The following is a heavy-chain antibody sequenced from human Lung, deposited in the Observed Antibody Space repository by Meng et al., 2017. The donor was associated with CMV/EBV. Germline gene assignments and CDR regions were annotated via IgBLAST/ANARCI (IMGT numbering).Heavy chain of an antibody. J-gene: IGHJ4*02. V-gene: IGHV1-18*01. Sequence: ASXXVSCKASGYTFTSYGIIWVRQAPGQGLEWMGWISVNSGKATYAQKVQGRINMTTDTSTSTAYMELRSLRSDDTAVYYCVRGGWSPGYWGQGTLVTVSS. CDR3: VRGGWSPGY. D-gene: IGHD6-19*01. CDR1: GYTFTSYG. CDR2: ISVNSGKA.